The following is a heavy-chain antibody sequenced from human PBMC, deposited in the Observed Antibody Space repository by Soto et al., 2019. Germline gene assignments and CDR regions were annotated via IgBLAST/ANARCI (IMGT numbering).Heavy chain of an antibody. CDR3: ARGWGTAGHIANYFDY. J-gene: IGHJ4*02. CDR2: INHSGST. D-gene: IGHD6-19*01. V-gene: IGHV4-34*01. CDR1: GGSFSGYY. Sequence: SEALSLTCAVYGGSFSGYYWSWIRQPPGKGLEWIGEINHSGSTNYNPSLKSRVTISVDTSKNQFSLKLSSVTAADTAVYYCARGWGTAGHIANYFDYWGQGTLVTVSS.